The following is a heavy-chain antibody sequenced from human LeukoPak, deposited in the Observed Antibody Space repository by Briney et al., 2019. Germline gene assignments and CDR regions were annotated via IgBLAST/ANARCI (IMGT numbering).Heavy chain of an antibody. D-gene: IGHD4-17*01. J-gene: IGHJ4*02. CDR2: VFPGDSDT. Sequence: GESLKISCKGSGYSFTNYWIAWVRQMPGKGLEWMGIVFPGDSDTRYSPSFHGQVTLSADKSISTAYLQWSSLKAADTAIYYCARQPMGYGEGGSDYWGQGTLVTVSS. V-gene: IGHV5-51*01. CDR3: ARQPMGYGEGGSDY. CDR1: GYSFTNYW.